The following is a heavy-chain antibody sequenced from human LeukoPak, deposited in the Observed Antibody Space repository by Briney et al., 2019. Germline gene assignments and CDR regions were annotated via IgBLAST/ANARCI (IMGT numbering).Heavy chain of an antibody. CDR3: ARAREYLAIDY. V-gene: IGHV3-66*02. Sequence: GGSLRLSCAATGFTLSSNYMNWVRQATGKGREWVSVLYSAGNTFYADSVKGRFTISRDNSKNTLYLQMNSLRPEDTAVYYCARAREYLAIDYWGQGTLVTVSS. CDR2: LYSAGNT. CDR1: GFTLSSNY. D-gene: IGHD2/OR15-2a*01. J-gene: IGHJ4*02.